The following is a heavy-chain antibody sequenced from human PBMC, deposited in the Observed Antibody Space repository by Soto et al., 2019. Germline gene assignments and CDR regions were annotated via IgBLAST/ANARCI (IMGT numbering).Heavy chain of an antibody. D-gene: IGHD6-13*01. CDR3: ARDTRVIAAAVPFCDY. CDR2: ISAYNGNT. Sequence: GASVKVSCKASGYTFTSYGISWVRQAPGQGLEWMGWISAYNGNTNYAQKLQGRVTMTTDTSTSTAYMELRSLRSDDTAVYYCARDTRVIAAAVPFCDYWGQGTLVTVSS. J-gene: IGHJ4*02. V-gene: IGHV1-18*01. CDR1: GYTFTSYG.